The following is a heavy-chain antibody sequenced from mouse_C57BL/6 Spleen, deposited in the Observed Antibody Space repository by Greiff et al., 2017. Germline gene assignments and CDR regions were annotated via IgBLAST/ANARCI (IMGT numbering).Heavy chain of an antibody. CDR3: ARAITTKDYFDY. CDR2: ISDGGSYT. V-gene: IGHV5-4*01. CDR1: GFTFSSYA. J-gene: IGHJ2*01. D-gene: IGHD1-2*01. Sequence: EVQRVESGGGLVKPGGSLKLSCAASGFTFSSYAMSWVRQTPEKRLEWVATISDGGSYTYYPDNVKGRFTISRDNAKNNLYLQMSHLKSEDTAMYYCARAITTKDYFDYWGQGTTLTVSS.